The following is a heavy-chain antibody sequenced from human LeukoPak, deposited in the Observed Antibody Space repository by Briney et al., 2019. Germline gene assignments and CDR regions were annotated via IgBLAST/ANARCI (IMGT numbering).Heavy chain of an antibody. J-gene: IGHJ5*02. CDR2: VTPDTGKT. CDR1: GYTFTNFD. V-gene: IGHV1-8*03. Sequence: ASVKVSCKASGYTFTNFDINWVRQATGQGLEWMGWVTPDTGKTGYAQKFQGRVTITRDTSINTVYMELSTLRSDDTAVYYCARDVAFYGSSWHNWFDPWGQGTLVTVSS. D-gene: IGHD6-13*01. CDR3: ARDVAFYGSSWHNWFDP.